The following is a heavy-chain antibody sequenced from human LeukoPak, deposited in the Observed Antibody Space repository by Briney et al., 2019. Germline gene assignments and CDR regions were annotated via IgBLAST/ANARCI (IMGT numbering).Heavy chain of an antibody. J-gene: IGHJ4*02. D-gene: IGHD2-21*02. CDR1: GGSISSSSYY. CDR2: MSYSGST. CDR3: ARGLPNDY. V-gene: IGHV4-39*07. Sequence: PSETLSLTCTVSGGSISSSSYYWGWIRKPPGKGLEWIGSMSYSGSTYYNPSLKSRVTISVDRSKNQFSLKLSSVTAADTAVYYCARGLPNDYWGQGTLVTVSS.